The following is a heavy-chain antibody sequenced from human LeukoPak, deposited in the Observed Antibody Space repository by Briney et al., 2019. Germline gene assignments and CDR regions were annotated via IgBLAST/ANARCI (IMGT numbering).Heavy chain of an antibody. V-gene: IGHV1-69*01. CDR3: ARAISSLEWPHYSDY. CDR2: IIPIFGTA. J-gene: IGHJ4*02. D-gene: IGHD3-3*01. Sequence: SVKVSCKASGGTFSSYAISWVRQAPGQGLEWMGGIIPIFGTANYAQKFQGRVTITADESTSTAYMELSSLRSEDTAVYYCARAISSLEWPHYSDYWGQGTLVTVSS. CDR1: GGTFSSYA.